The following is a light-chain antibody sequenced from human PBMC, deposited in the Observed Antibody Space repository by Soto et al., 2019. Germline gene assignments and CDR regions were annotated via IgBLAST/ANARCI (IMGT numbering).Light chain of an antibody. J-gene: IGKJ3*01. CDR2: DAS. CDR3: QQYGSSPRIT. CDR1: QSVSSY. V-gene: IGKV3-20*01. Sequence: EIMLTQSPATLSLSPGERATLSCRASQSVSSYLAWYQQKPGQAPRLLIYDASNRATGIPARFSGSGSGTDFTLTISRLEPEDFAVYYCQQYGSSPRITFGPGTKVDI.